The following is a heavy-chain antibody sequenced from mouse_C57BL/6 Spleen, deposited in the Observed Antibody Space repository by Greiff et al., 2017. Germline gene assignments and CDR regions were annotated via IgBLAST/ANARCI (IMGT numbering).Heavy chain of an antibody. CDR1: GYTFTDYN. V-gene: IGHV1-22*01. CDR2: INPNNGGT. J-gene: IGHJ4*01. CDR3: ARRGDYYAGYYAMGY. D-gene: IGHD1-1*01. Sequence: VQLQQSGPELVKPGASVKMSCKASGYTFTDYNMHWVKQSHGKSLEWIGYINPNNGGTSSNQKFKGKATLTVNTSSSTAYMELRSLTSEDSAVYYYARRGDYYAGYYAMGYWGKGTSVTVAS.